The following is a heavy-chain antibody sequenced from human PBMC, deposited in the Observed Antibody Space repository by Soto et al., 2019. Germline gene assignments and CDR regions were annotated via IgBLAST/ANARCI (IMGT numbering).Heavy chain of an antibody. CDR2: IKQDGSEE. Sequence: EVQLVESGGGLVQPGGSLRLSCAASGFTFSSYWMSWVRQAPGKGLEWVANIKQDGSEEYYVDSVKGRFTISRDNAKNSLYLQMNSLRAEDTAVYYCARDGTLGWFDPWGQGTLVTVSS. V-gene: IGHV3-7*04. CDR3: ARDGTLGWFDP. D-gene: IGHD1-1*01. CDR1: GFTFSSYW. J-gene: IGHJ5*02.